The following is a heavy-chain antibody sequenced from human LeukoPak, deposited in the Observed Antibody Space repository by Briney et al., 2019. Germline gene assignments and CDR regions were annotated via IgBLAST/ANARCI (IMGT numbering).Heavy chain of an antibody. CDR3: ARDLEASGYNNWFDP. CDR2: ISAYNGNT. Sequence: ASVKVSCKASGYTFTSYGISWVRQAPGQGLEWMGWISAYNGNTNYAQKLQGRVTVTTDTSTSTAYMELRSLRSDDTAVYYCARDLEASGYNNWFDPWGQGTLVTVSS. CDR1: GYTFTSYG. J-gene: IGHJ5*02. V-gene: IGHV1-18*01. D-gene: IGHD5-24*01.